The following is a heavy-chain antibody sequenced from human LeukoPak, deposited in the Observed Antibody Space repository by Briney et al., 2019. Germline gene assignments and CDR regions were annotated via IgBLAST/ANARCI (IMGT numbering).Heavy chain of an antibody. D-gene: IGHD2-2*01. CDR1: GYTFTSSG. V-gene: IGHV1-18*04. CDR2: ISAYNGNT. Sequence: GASVKVSCKASGYTFTSSGISWVRQAPGQGLEWMGWISAYNGNTNYAQKLQGRVTMTTDTSTSTAYMELRSLRSDDTAVYYCARVECSSTSCYGGGYYYYGMDVWGKGTTVTVSS. J-gene: IGHJ6*04. CDR3: ARVECSSTSCYGGGYYYYGMDV.